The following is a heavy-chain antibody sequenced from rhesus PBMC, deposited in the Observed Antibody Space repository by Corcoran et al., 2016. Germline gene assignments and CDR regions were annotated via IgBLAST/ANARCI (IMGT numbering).Heavy chain of an antibody. D-gene: IGHD4-17*01. CDR1: GFTFGSYA. Sequence: QVQLVQSGAEVKKPGASVTVSCKAAGFTFGSYAINWVRQAPGHGLEWMGVIIPLVGITNDAEKFQVRVTITADTSTSTAYMELSSLRSEDTAVYYCARGTNYGLHDAFDFWGQGLRVTVSS. V-gene: IGHV1-198*02. J-gene: IGHJ3*01. CDR3: ARGTNYGLHDAFDF. CDR2: IIPLVGIT.